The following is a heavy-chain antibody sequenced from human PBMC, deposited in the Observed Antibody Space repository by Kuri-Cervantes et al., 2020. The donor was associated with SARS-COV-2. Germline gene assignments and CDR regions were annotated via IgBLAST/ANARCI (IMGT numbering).Heavy chain of an antibody. J-gene: IGHJ1*01. CDR3: ARVGGQVAGTLYFQH. V-gene: IGHV4-39*07. Sequence: GSLRLSCTVSGGSISSSSYYWGWIRQPPGTGLEWIGSIYYSGSTYYNPSLKSRVTISVDTSKNQFSLKLSSVTAADTAVYYCARVGGQVAGTLYFQHWGQGTLVTVSS. CDR1: GGSISSSSYY. CDR2: IYYSGST. D-gene: IGHD6-19*01.